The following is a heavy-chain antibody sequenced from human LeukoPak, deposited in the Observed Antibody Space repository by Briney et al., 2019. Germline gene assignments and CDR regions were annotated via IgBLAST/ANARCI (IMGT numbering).Heavy chain of an antibody. CDR1: GFTFSTYR. CDR3: TKVEETATTAAIIRKYSYYYYYMDV. D-gene: IGHD4-11*01. CDR2: IKQDGSEK. V-gene: IGHV3-7*01. J-gene: IGHJ6*03. Sequence: GGSLRLSCAASGFTFSTYRMSWVRQAPGKGLEWVANIKQDGSEKHYVDSVKGRFTISRDNAKNSLYLQMSSLRAEDTAVYYCTKVEETATTAAIIRKYSYYYYYMDVWGKGNTVTVSS.